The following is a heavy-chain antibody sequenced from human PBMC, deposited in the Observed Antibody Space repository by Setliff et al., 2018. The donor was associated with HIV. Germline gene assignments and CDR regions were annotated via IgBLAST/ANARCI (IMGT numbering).Heavy chain of an antibody. Sequence: SETLSLTCTVSGGSISSYYWSWIRQPPGKGLEWIGYIYYSGSTNYNPSLKSRVTISVATSKNQFSLKLNSVTAADTAVYYCARDGPLEGSYRYYYYYMDVWGKGTTVTVSS. J-gene: IGHJ6*03. V-gene: IGHV4-59*01. CDR3: ARDGPLEGSYRYYYYYMDV. D-gene: IGHD3-10*01. CDR2: IYYSGST. CDR1: GGSISSYY.